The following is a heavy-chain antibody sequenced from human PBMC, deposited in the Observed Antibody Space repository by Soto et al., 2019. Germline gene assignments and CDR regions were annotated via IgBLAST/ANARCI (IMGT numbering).Heavy chain of an antibody. CDR3: ALNYYDSSGLDY. Sequence: SGTLCLTCAVAGYSIRSSNWWGWIRQPPGKGLEWIGYIYYSGSTYYNPSLKSRVTMSVDTSKNQFSLQLSSVTAVDTAVYYCALNYYDSSGLDYWGQGTLVTVS. CDR1: GYSIRSSNW. D-gene: IGHD3-22*01. V-gene: IGHV4-28*01. CDR2: IYYSGST. J-gene: IGHJ4*02.